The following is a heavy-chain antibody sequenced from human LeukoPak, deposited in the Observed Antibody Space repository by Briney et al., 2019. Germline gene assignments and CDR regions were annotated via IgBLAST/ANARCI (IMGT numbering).Heavy chain of an antibody. V-gene: IGHV1-18*01. CDR3: ARSASRKNATPPVY. Sequence: ASVKVSCKASGYTFTSYGISWVRHAHAQGLEWMGWISAYNGNTNYAQKLQGRVTMTTDTSTSTAYMELRSLRSDDTAVYYCARSASRKNATPPVYWGQGSLVTVSS. CDR2: ISAYNGNT. CDR1: GYTFTSYG. J-gene: IGHJ4*02.